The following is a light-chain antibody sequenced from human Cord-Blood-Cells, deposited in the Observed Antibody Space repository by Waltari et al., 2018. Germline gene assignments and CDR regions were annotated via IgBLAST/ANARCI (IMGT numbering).Light chain of an antibody. J-gene: IGLJ3*02. V-gene: IGLV2-14*01. CDR3: SSYTSSSTRV. Sequence: QSALTQPASVSGSPGPSITISCTGPSSDVGGYNYVSRYQQHPGKAPKLMIYEVSNRPSGVSNRFSGSKSGNTASLTISGLQAEDEADYYCSSYTSSSTRVFGGGTKLTVL. CDR1: SSDVGGYNY. CDR2: EVS.